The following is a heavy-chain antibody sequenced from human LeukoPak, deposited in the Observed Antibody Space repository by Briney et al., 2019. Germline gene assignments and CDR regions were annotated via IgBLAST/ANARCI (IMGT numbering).Heavy chain of an antibody. Sequence: GGSLRLSCEASGFTFSTSWMSWVRQAPGKGLEWVANINKDGGEKYYVDSVKGRFTISRDNAKNSLYLQMNSLRADDTAVYYCVKDSPPRYSGSPPAYWGQGTLVTVSS. J-gene: IGHJ4*02. CDR2: INKDGGEK. CDR1: GFTFSTSW. D-gene: IGHD1-26*01. V-gene: IGHV3-7*03. CDR3: VKDSPPRYSGSPPAY.